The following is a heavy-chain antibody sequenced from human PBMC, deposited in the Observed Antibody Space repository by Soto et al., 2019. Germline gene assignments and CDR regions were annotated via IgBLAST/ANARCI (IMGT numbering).Heavy chain of an antibody. J-gene: IGHJ4*02. CDR1: GFTFDDYA. D-gene: IGHD6-13*01. CDR2: ISWNSGSI. Sequence: EVQLVEFEGGLVQPGRSLRLSCAASGFTFDDYAMHWVRQAPGKGLEWVSGISWNSGSIGYADSVMGRFPISRDNAKYSLYLQMNSLIAEDTAFYYCAKGRDSSTRSPFDYCGQGTLVTVSS. CDR3: AKGRDSSTRSPFDY. V-gene: IGHV3-9*01.